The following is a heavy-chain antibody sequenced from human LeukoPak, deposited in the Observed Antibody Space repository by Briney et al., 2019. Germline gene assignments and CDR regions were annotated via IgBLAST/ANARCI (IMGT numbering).Heavy chain of an antibody. V-gene: IGHV3-15*01. D-gene: IGHD3-10*01. Sequence: PGGSLRLSCPASGXPFSNAWMSWVRQAPGKGLEWVGRIKSKTDGGTTDYAAPVKGRFTISRDNSKNTLYLQMNSLKTEDTAVYYCTTDYYGSGSYPDAFDIWGRGTMVTVSS. CDR1: GXPFSNAW. J-gene: IGHJ3*02. CDR2: IKSKTDGGTT. CDR3: TTDYYGSGSYPDAFDI.